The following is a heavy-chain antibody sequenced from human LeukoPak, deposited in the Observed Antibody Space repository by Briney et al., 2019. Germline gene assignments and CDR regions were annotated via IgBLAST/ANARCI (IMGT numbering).Heavy chain of an antibody. CDR2: ISYDGSNK. V-gene: IGHV3-30*18. D-gene: IGHD7-27*01. Sequence: PGRSLRLSCAASGFTFSSYGMHWVRQAPGKGLEWVAVISYDGSNKYYADSVKGRFTISRDNSKNTLYLQMNSLRAEDTAVYYCAKSWGSSDMDVWGKGTTVTVSS. J-gene: IGHJ6*03. CDR3: AKSWGSSDMDV. CDR1: GFTFSSYG.